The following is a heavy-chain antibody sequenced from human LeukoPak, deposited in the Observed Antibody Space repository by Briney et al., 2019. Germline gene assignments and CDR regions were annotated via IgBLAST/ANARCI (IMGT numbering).Heavy chain of an antibody. CDR3: ARTPLRCSSTSCFWEVGNWFDP. Sequence: ASVKVSCKASGYTFTSYYMHWVRQAPGQGLEWMGIINPSGGSTSYAQKFQGRVTMTRDTSTSTVYMELSSLRSEDTAVYYCARTPLRCSSTSCFWEVGNWFDPWGQRTLVTVSS. D-gene: IGHD2-2*01. CDR1: GYTFTSYY. V-gene: IGHV1-46*01. J-gene: IGHJ5*02. CDR2: INPSGGST.